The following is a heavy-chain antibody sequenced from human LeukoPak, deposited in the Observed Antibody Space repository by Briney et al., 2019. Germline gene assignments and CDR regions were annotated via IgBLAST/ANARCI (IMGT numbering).Heavy chain of an antibody. D-gene: IGHD3-22*01. CDR2: ISDYNGKT. CDR3: ARVVGDYDRSGHYSEYYGMDV. J-gene: IGHJ6*02. CDR1: GYTFSSYG. V-gene: IGHV1-18*01. Sequence: ASVKVSCKASGYTFSSYGINWVRQVPGQGLEWMGWISDYNGKTNYTQKLQGRLTMTTDTSTRTAYMELRSLRSDDTAVYYCARVVGDYDRSGHYSEYYGMDVWGQGTTVTVSS.